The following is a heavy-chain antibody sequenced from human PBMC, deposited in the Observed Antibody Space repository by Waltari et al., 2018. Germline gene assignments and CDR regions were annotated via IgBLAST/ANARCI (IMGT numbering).Heavy chain of an antibody. J-gene: IGHJ4*02. CDR3: ARGRTYYDFWSGYFEVYYFDY. V-gene: IGHV4-38-2*01. CDR1: GYSISSGYY. D-gene: IGHD3-3*01. CDR2: IYHSGVS. Sequence: QVQLQESGPGLVKPSETLSLTCAVSGYSISSGYYWGWIRQPPGKGLEWIGSIYHSGVSYAQPSLRCRVTRAVDTAKNQFALKLSSGTAADTAVYYWARGRTYYDFWSGYFEVYYFDYWGQGTLVTVSS.